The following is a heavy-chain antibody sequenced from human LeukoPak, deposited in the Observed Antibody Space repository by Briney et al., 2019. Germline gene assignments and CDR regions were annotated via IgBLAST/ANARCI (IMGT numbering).Heavy chain of an antibody. CDR2: MHSTGSA. D-gene: IGHD2-2*01. V-gene: IGHV4-59*01. Sequence: SETLSLTCTVSGGFISGYTWSWIRQPPGKGLEWVGYMHSTGSADYSPSLKGRVTISVDTSNNQFFLRLNSVTAADTAIYFCARDCSRTSCYLPDVWGTGTTVTVSS. CDR1: GGFISGYT. CDR3: ARDCSRTSCYLPDV. J-gene: IGHJ6*04.